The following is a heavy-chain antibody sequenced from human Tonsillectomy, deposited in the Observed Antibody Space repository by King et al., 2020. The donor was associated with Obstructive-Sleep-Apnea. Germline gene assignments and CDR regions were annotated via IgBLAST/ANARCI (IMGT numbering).Heavy chain of an antibody. CDR3: ARGYGSGTYPPPAVDS. CDR1: GYSFSNYC. D-gene: IGHD3-10*01. CDR2: IYPGDSYT. Sequence: VQLVESGAEVKKPGESLKISCKGSGYSFSNYCIAWVRQMPGKGLEWMGIIYPGDSYTKYSPSFQGQVTISAGKSISTAYLQWSGLKASDTAMYYCARGYGSGTYPPPAVDSWGQGTLVTVSS. J-gene: IGHJ4*02. V-gene: IGHV5-51*01.